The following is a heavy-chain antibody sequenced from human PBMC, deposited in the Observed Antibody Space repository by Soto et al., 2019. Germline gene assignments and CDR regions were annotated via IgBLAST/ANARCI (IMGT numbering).Heavy chain of an antibody. CDR1: GGSISSSSYY. V-gene: IGHV4-39*01. CDR2: IYYSGST. CDR3: ARSDYDFWSGPVYYYMDV. J-gene: IGHJ6*03. Sequence: PSETLSLTCTVSGGSISSSSYYWGWIRQPPGKGLEWIGSIYYSGSTYYNPSLKSRVTISVDTSKNQFSLKLSSVTAADTAVYYCARSDYDFWSGPVYYYMDVWGKGTTVTVSS. D-gene: IGHD3-3*01.